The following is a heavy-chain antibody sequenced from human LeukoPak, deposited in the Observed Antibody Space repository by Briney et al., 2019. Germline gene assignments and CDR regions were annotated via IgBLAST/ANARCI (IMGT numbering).Heavy chain of an antibody. CDR1: GGSISSSN. D-gene: IGHD3-10*01. J-gene: IGHJ4*02. CDR3: ASNSMVRGKGTDN. V-gene: IGHV3-48*04. Sequence: GTLSLTCAVSGGSISSSNWWSWVRQPPGKGLEWVSYISSSSSTIYYADSVKGRFTISRDNAKNSLYLQMNSLRAEDTAVYYCASNSMVRGKGTDNWGQGTLVTVSS. CDR2: ISSSSSTI.